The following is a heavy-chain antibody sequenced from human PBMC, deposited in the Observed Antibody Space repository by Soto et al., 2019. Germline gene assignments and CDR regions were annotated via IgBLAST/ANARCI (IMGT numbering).Heavy chain of an antibody. CDR2: ISAYNGDT. Sequence: WASVKVSCKASGYTFTSYGISWVRQAPGQGLEWMGWISAYNGDTNYAQKLQGRVTMTTDTSTSTAYMELRSLRSDDTAVYYCAREKWSGSQFPPYGMDVWGQGTTVTVSS. V-gene: IGHV1-18*01. CDR3: AREKWSGSQFPPYGMDV. D-gene: IGHD1-26*01. J-gene: IGHJ6*02. CDR1: GYTFTSYG.